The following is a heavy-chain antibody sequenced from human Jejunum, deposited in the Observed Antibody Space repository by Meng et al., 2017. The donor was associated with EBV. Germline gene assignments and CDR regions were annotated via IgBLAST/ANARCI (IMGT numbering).Heavy chain of an antibody. J-gene: IGHJ4*02. D-gene: IGHD3-16*01. CDR1: GESFSDHF. Sequence: QVLLQQWGAGLLKPSETLSLTCAVSGESFSDHFWSWIRQPPGKGLEWIGETHHSGSTNYNPSLKSRVTISVDKSKNEFSLKLNSVTAADTAVYYCTHYIWGTRPDGVYWGQGTLVTVSS. CDR3: THYIWGTRPDGVY. V-gene: IGHV4-34*03. CDR2: THHSGST.